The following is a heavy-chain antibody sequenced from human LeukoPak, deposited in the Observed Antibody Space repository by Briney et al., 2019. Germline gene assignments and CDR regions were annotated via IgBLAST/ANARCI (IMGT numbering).Heavy chain of an antibody. Sequence: SETLSLTCTVSGGSISSYYWSWIRQPPGKGLEWIGYIYYSGCTNYNPSLKSRVPISVDTSKNQFSLTLNSVTAADTAVYYCARLDYGDYLPVRFDYWGQGTLVTVSS. CDR1: GGSISSYY. J-gene: IGHJ4*02. D-gene: IGHD4-17*01. V-gene: IGHV4-59*08. CDR3: ARLDYGDYLPVRFDY. CDR2: IYYSGCT.